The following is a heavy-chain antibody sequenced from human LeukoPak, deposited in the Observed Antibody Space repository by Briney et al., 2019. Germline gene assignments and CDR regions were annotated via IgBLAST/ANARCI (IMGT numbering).Heavy chain of an antibody. D-gene: IGHD6-19*01. Sequence: GGSLRLSCAASGFTFSNAWMSWVRQAPGKGLEWVAYSSYSGSIIYYADSVKGRFTISRDNSKNLLYLQMSSLRAEDTATYYCAGCSGWYMGAPFDYWGQGTLVTVSS. V-gene: IGHV3-11*04. J-gene: IGHJ4*02. CDR2: SSYSGSII. CDR1: GFTFSNAW. CDR3: AGCSGWYMGAPFDY.